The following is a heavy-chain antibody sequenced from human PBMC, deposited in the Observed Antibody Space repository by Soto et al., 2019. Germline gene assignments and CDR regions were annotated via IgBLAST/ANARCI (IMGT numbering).Heavy chain of an antibody. CDR3: ARDMYSSDYFVKWFEP. V-gene: IGHV3-30*04. Sequence: QVRLVESGGGVVQPGRSLRLSCTASGFSFSSYAMYWFRQPQGKGLEWVAVISKDGMNKNYADSVKGRVTVSRDNANYSLDLQLNSLRGEDTAMYYCARDMYSSDYFVKWFEPWGQGTLVTVSS. CDR1: GFSFSSYA. CDR2: ISKDGMNK. D-gene: IGHD6-19*01. J-gene: IGHJ5*02.